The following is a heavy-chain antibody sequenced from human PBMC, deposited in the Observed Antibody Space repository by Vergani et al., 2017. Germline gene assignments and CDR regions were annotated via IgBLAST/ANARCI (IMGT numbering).Heavy chain of an antibody. CDR2: IDPSDSYT. CDR1: GYSFTSYW. D-gene: IGHD6-19*01. J-gene: IGHJ6*04. Sequence: EVQLVQSGSEVQKPGESMSISCKGSGYSFTSYWISWVRQMPGKGLEWMGSIDPSDSYTNYSPSFQDHVTISADKSISTAYMQWSSLKASNNAMDYCARQVEVAGKWWGAYYDYGMDVWGKXP. V-gene: IGHV5-10-1*01. CDR3: ARQVEVAGKWWGAYYDYGMDV.